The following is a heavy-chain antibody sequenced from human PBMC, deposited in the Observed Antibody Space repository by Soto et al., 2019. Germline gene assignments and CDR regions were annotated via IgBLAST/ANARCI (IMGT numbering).Heavy chain of an antibody. J-gene: IGHJ4*02. V-gene: IGHV4-31*03. CDR1: GGSIIDGQAY. Sequence: SETLSLTCTVSGGSIIDGQAYWNWIRQHPERGLEWMGYINYRGTTNYSPALKSRILISIDTSKNQFSLRLTSVTAADTAVYYCARDAPGVAPYWGQGTLVTVSS. CDR3: ARDAPGVAPY. D-gene: IGHD2-15*01. CDR2: INYRGTT.